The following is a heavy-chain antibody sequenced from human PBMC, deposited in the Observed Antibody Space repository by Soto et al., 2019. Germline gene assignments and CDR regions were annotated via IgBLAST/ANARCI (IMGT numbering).Heavy chain of an antibody. CDR1: GFTVTSNG. J-gene: IGHJ4*02. V-gene: IGHV3-23*01. D-gene: IGHD5-12*01. Sequence: GGSLRLSCGVSGFTVTSNGVSWVRQAPGKGLEWVSAISPNGQGIWYADSVKGRLTISRDISRNTLYLQMNSLRAEDTAVYHCAKVDGNISERGYYFDSWGQGTVVTVS. CDR3: AKVDGNISERGYYFDS. CDR2: ISPNGQGI.